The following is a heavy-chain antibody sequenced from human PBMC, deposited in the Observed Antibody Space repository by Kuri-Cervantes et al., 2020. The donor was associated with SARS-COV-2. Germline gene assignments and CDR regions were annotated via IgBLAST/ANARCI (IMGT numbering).Heavy chain of an antibody. CDR1: RFTFSHYG. D-gene: IGHD1-26*01. V-gene: IGHV3-30-3*01. CDR3: AREKLYSGSHIDY. Sequence: GESLKISCAASRFTFSHYGVHWVRQAPGKGLEWVAVTSFDGSNKYYGDSVKGRFTISRDNSKNMLYLQMDSLRADDTAVYYCAREKLYSGSHIDYWGQGTLVTVSS. J-gene: IGHJ4*02. CDR2: TSFDGSNK.